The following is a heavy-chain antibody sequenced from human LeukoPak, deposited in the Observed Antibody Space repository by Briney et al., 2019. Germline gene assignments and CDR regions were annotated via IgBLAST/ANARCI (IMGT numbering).Heavy chain of an antibody. CDR2: ISCSGGST. CDR1: GFTFSNYA. V-gene: IGHV3-23*01. CDR3: AKVPSEQLINSYYYYMDV. D-gene: IGHD3-16*01. Sequence: GGSLRLSCAAAGFTFSNYAMTWVRQAPGKGLEWVSSISCSGGSTYYADSVKGRFTISRDNSKNTLYLQMYSLRAEDTAVYYCAKVPSEQLINSYYYYMDVWGKGTTVTVSS. J-gene: IGHJ6*03.